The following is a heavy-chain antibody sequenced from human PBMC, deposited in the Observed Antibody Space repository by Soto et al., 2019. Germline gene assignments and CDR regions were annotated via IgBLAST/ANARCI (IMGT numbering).Heavy chain of an antibody. J-gene: IGHJ3*01. Sequence: EVRLVESGGGLVQPGGSLRLSCAASGFTFSSYEMNWVRQAPGKGLEWVSYISSSGSTIYYADSVKGRFTISRDNAKNSLYLQMNSLRAEDTAVYYCARDGYDFWSGYYGPGLGSSWGQGTMVTVSS. CDR3: ARDGYDFWSGYYGPGLGSS. V-gene: IGHV3-48*03. CDR1: GFTFSSYE. CDR2: ISSSGSTI. D-gene: IGHD3-3*01.